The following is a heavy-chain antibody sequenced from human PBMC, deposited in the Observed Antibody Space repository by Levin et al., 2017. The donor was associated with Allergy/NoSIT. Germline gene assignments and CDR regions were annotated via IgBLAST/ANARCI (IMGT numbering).Heavy chain of an antibody. CDR2: ISYDGSHK. CDR1: GFTFNNYA. Sequence: PGGSLRLSCAASGFTFNNYAMHWVRQAPGEGLEWVALISYDGSHKSYADSVKGRFTISTDNSQTTLYLQMNSLRPDDTAVYYCARGLPRYTTSWFDYWGQGTLVTVSS. V-gene: IGHV3-30*04. D-gene: IGHD6-13*01. CDR3: ARGLPRYTTSWFDY. J-gene: IGHJ4*02.